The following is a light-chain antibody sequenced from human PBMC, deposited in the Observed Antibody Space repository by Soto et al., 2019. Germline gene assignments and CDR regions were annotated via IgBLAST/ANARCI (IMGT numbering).Light chain of an antibody. CDR1: QSISIW. J-gene: IGKJ4*01. CDR3: QQYNSYPLT. Sequence: DIQMTQSPSTLSASVGDRVTITCRASQSISIWLAWYQQKPGKAPKLLIYKASSLESEVPSRFSGSGSGTEFTLTISSLQHDDFATYYCQQYNSYPLTFGGGTKVEIK. CDR2: KAS. V-gene: IGKV1-5*03.